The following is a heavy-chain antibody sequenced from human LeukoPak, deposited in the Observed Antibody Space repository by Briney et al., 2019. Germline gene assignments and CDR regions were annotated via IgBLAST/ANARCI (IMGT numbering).Heavy chain of an antibody. CDR1: GFTFSSYA. D-gene: IGHD5-18*01. CDR2: FSFNGEST. Sequence: PGGSLRLSCAASGFTFSSYAMTWVRQAPGKGLEWVSSFSFNGESTYYADSAKGRFTISRDNSKNTLYLQMNSLRAEDTAVYYCAKGGYRNGRYYYYYMDVWGEGTTVTVSS. CDR3: AKGGYRNGRYYYYYMDV. V-gene: IGHV3-23*01. J-gene: IGHJ6*03.